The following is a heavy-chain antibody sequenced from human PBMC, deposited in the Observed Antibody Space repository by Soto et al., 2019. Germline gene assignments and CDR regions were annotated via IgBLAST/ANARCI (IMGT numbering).Heavy chain of an antibody. J-gene: IGHJ5*02. CDR2: IYYSGVT. CDR3: TREQSDDNYFDP. V-gene: IGHV4-61*08. CDR1: GAALSGGVYF. Sequence: PSETLSLTCTVSGAALSGGVYFYTGVRRPPGKGLEWLGYIYYSGVTNYNPSLKSRVTISLDKSKSQFSLRLISVTAADTAVYYCTREQSDDNYFDPWGQGTLVTVSS. D-gene: IGHD6-19*01.